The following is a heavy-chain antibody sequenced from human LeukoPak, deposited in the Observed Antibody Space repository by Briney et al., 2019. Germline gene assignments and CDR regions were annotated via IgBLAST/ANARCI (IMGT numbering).Heavy chain of an antibody. CDR2: ISGSGQSI. D-gene: IGHD3-16*01. J-gene: IGHJ3*02. CDR3: AKDGGSYFATDPFDI. CDR1: GFTFSDYG. Sequence: GGSLRLFCAGSGFTFSDYGMNWVRQAPGKGLEWVSVISGSGQSIHYADSVKGRFTISRDNSKNTVYLQMNSLRAEDTALYYCAKDGGSYFATDPFDIWGQGTMVTASS. V-gene: IGHV3-23*01.